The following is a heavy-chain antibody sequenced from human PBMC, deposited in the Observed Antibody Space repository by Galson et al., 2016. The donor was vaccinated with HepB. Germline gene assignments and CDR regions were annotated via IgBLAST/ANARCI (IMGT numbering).Heavy chain of an antibody. Sequence: SLRLSCAASGFIFSNYGMGWVRQAPGKGLEWVSVISGGGGTIYYTDSVKGRFTISRDNSKNTLYLQMNSLRAEDTAVYYCAKDRSGSSAWYVNWGQGTLVTVSS. J-gene: IGHJ4*02. D-gene: IGHD6-19*01. CDR3: AKDRSGSSAWYVN. CDR2: ISGGGGTI. CDR1: GFIFSNYG. V-gene: IGHV3-23*01.